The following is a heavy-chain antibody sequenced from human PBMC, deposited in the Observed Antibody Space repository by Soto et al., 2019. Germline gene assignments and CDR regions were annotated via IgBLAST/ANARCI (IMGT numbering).Heavy chain of an antibody. Sequence: SATLPLTCTVSGGSMFSYYWSWIRQPAGKGLEWIARIYGSGGTNYNPSLKSRVTMSLDTSKDKFSLRLTSVTAADTAVYYCAREGASSYASRHCDNWGPGTRVXVSS. CDR2: IYGSGGT. CDR1: GGSMFSYY. D-gene: IGHD3-16*01. V-gene: IGHV4-4*07. J-gene: IGHJ4*02. CDR3: AREGASSYASRHCDN.